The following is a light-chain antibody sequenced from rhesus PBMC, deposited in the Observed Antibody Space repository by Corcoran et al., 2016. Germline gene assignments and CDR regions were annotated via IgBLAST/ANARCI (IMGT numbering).Light chain of an antibody. J-gene: IGKJ2*01. Sequence: DIQMTQSPSSLSASVGDTVTISCRASQSISSWLAWYQQKPGKAPKLRIYKASSLQSGVPSRFTGSGYGTDFTLTISYLQSEDFATYDCQQYTSSPYSFGQGTKVEIK. V-gene: IGKV1-22*01. CDR1: QSISSW. CDR2: KAS. CDR3: QQYTSSPYS.